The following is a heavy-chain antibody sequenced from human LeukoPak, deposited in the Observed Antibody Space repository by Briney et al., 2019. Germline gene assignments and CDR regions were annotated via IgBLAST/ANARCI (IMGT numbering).Heavy chain of an antibody. CDR1: GDSLSRGGYH. J-gene: IGHJ5*02. D-gene: IGHD1-26*01. CDR3: ARASGPASMVFDP. V-gene: IGHV4-31*03. Sequence: SETLSLTCTVSGDSLSRGGYHWSWIRQHPGKGLEWIGHIFYTGTTYYNPSLKSRVSISVDTSNTQFSLRLTSVTAADTAVYYCARASGPASMVFDPWGQGTLVTVSS. CDR2: IFYTGTT.